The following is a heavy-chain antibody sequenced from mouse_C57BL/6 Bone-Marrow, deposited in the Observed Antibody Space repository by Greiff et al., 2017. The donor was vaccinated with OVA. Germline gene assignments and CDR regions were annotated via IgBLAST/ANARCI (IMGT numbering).Heavy chain of an antibody. Sequence: EESGPGLVKPSQSLSLTCSVTGYSITNDYFWNWIRQFPGNKLEWMCYIRYDGSNNYNPSLKNRTSITRDKSKNQSFMKLNSVTTEDTATYYCAGEGSTTVVGGVDYWGQGTSVTVSS. CDR3: AGEGSTTVVGGVDY. CDR2: IRYDGSN. CDR1: GYSITNDYF. J-gene: IGHJ4*01. D-gene: IGHD1-1*01. V-gene: IGHV3-6*01.